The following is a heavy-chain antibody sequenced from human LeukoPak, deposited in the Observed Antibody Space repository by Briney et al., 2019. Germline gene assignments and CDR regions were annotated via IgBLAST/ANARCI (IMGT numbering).Heavy chain of an antibody. Sequence: GESLKISCKASGNSITTYWIGWVRQKPGKGLEWMGLIFPGDSVTKYSPSFQGQVTISADKSISTAYLQWSSLKASDTAMYYCATYFAGAEAFDIWGQGTMVTVSS. CDR1: GNSITTYW. J-gene: IGHJ3*02. CDR3: ATYFAGAEAFDI. V-gene: IGHV5-51*01. D-gene: IGHD3-16*01. CDR2: IFPGDSVT.